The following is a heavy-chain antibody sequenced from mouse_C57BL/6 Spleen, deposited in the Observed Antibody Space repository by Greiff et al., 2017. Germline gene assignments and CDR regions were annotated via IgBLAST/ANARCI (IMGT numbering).Heavy chain of an antibody. CDR2: IDPSDSYT. J-gene: IGHJ2*01. Sequence: QVQLQQPGAELVMPGASVKLSCKASGYTFTSYWMHWVKQRPGQGLEWIGEIDPSDSYTNYNQKFKDKSTLTVDKSSSTAYMQLSSLTSEDSAVYYCARSRDDYGSSFYFDYWGQGTTLTVSS. CDR1: GYTFTSYW. V-gene: IGHV1-69*01. D-gene: IGHD1-1*01. CDR3: ARSRDDYGSSFYFDY.